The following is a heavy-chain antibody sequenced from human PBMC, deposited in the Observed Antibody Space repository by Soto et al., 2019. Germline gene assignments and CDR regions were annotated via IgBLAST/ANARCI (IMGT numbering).Heavy chain of an antibody. Sequence: PWETLSLTCAVSGYSISSSNWWGWIRQPPGKGLEWIGYIYYSGSTYYNPSLKSRVTMSVDTSKNQFSLKLSSVTAVDTAVYYCARSKVGGSYYYYYYGMDVWGQGTTVTVSS. D-gene: IGHD1-26*01. V-gene: IGHV4-28*01. J-gene: IGHJ6*02. CDR3: ARSKVGGSYYYYYYGMDV. CDR2: IYYSGST. CDR1: GYSISSSNW.